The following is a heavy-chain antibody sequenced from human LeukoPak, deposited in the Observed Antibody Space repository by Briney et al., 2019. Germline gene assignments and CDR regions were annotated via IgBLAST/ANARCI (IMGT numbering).Heavy chain of an antibody. CDR1: GFTFSSYS. D-gene: IGHD3-10*01. CDR2: ISSSSSYI. V-gene: IGHV3-21*01. Sequence: GGSLRLSCAASGFTFSSYSMNWVRQAPGKGLEWASSISSSSSYIYYADSVKGRFTISRDNAKNSLYLQMNSLRAEDTAVYYCARDRITMVRGVRTAYSDYWGQGTLVTVSS. J-gene: IGHJ4*02. CDR3: ARDRITMVRGVRTAYSDY.